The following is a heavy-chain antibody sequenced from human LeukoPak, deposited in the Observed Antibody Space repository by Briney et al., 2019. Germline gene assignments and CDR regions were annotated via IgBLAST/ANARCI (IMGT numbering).Heavy chain of an antibody. CDR2: INPSGGST. Sequence: ASVKVSCKVSGYTLTELSMHWVRQAPGQGLEWMGLINPSGGSTSYAQKFQGRVTMTRDMSTSTVYMELSSLRSEDTAVYYCARGLHLDYWGQGTLVTVSS. CDR1: GYTLTELS. D-gene: IGHD2-15*01. V-gene: IGHV1-46*01. J-gene: IGHJ4*02. CDR3: ARGLHLDY.